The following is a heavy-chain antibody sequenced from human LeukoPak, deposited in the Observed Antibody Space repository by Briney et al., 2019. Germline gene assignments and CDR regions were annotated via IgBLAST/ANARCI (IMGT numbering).Heavy chain of an antibody. D-gene: IGHD3-3*01. V-gene: IGHV4-59*08. CDR2: IYYSGST. J-gene: IGHJ4*02. CDR3: ARLTDGFLEWLPQPDFDY. CDR1: GGSISTYY. Sequence: SETLSLTCTVSGGSISTYYWSWIRQPPGKGLEWIGYIYYSGSTNYNPSLKSRVTISVDTSKNQFSLKLSSVTAADTAMYYCARLTDGFLEWLPQPDFDYWGQGALVIVSS.